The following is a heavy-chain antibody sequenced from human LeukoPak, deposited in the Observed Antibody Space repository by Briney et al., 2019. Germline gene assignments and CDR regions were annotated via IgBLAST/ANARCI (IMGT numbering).Heavy chain of an antibody. Sequence: GGSLRLSCAASGFTFNNYGMHYVRQAPGKGLEWVAVISDDGRNKKYADSVRGRFTISRDDSNNTLYLQMNSLRAEDTGVYYCAKDRETTASGTSDYWGQGTLVTVSS. J-gene: IGHJ4*02. D-gene: IGHD1-1*01. V-gene: IGHV3-30*18. CDR3: AKDRETTASGTSDY. CDR1: GFTFNNYG. CDR2: ISDDGRNK.